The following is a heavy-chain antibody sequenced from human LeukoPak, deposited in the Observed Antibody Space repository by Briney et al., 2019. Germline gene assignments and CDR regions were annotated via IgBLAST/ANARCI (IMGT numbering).Heavy chain of an antibody. CDR2: FDPEDGET. J-gene: IGHJ6*03. CDR3: ATRWLAHRGPYMDV. Sequence: ASVKVSCKVSGYTLTELSMHWVRQAPGKGLEWMGGFDPEDGETIYAQKFQGRVTMTEDTSTDTAYMELSSLRSEDTAVYYCATRWLAHRGPYMDVWGKGTTVTVSS. CDR1: GYTLTELS. D-gene: IGHD3-9*01. V-gene: IGHV1-24*01.